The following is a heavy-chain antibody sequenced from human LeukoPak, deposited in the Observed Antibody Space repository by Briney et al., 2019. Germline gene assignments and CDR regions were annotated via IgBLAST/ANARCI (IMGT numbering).Heavy chain of an antibody. J-gene: IGHJ4*02. CDR3: ARGAPAYCSSSSCAFDF. D-gene: IGHD2-2*01. Sequence: GSLRLSCAASGFTFSSYSMTWVRQAPGKGLEWVTIISYDGTNKYYADSVKGRFTISRDNSKNTQHLQMNSLRPEDTAVYYCARGAPAYCSSSSCAFDFWGQGILVSVSS. CDR1: GFTFSSYS. V-gene: IGHV3-30-3*01. CDR2: ISYDGTNK.